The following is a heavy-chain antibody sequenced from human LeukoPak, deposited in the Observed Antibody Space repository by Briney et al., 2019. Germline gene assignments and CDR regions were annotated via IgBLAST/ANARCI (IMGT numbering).Heavy chain of an antibody. V-gene: IGHV1-69*13. J-gene: IGHJ6*02. CDR3: ARISLGAIWGYYYGMDV. Sequence: GASVKVSCKASGGTFSRYAISWVRQAPGQGLEWMGGIIPIFDTADYAQKFQGRVTITADESTSTAYMELSSLRSEDTAVFYCARISLGAIWGYYYGMDVWGQGTTVTVSS. CDR1: GGTFSRYA. CDR2: IIPIFDTA. D-gene: IGHD1-26*01.